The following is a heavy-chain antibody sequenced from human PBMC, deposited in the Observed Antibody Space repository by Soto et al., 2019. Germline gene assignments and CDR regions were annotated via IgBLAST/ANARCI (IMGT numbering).Heavy chain of an antibody. V-gene: IGHV1-8*01. Sequence: ASVKVSCKASGNTFTSYDINWVRPATGHGLEWMVWLNPNSGNIGYAQKFQGRVTMTRDTAIRAAYMEVIRLRSDDTAVYYCARGRASGSYYLLDYWGQGTLFTVSS. CDR1: GNTFTSYD. D-gene: IGHD3-10*01. J-gene: IGHJ4*02. CDR3: ARGRASGSYYLLDY. CDR2: LNPNSGNI.